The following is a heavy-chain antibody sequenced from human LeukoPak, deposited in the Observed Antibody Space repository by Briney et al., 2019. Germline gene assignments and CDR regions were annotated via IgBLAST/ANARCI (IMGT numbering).Heavy chain of an antibody. CDR3: AVGYCSGGSCYSGFDY. CDR2: INAGNGNT. D-gene: IGHD2-15*01. CDR1: GYTFTSYA. Sequence: GASVKVSCKASGYTFTSYAMHWVRQAPGQRLEWVGWINAGNGNTKYSQKFQGRVTITRDTSASTAYMELSSLRSEDTAVYYCAVGYCSGGSCYSGFDYWGQGTLVTVSS. J-gene: IGHJ4*02. V-gene: IGHV1-3*01.